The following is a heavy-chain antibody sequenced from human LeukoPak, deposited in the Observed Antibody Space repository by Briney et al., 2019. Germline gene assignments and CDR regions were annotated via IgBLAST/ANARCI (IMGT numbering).Heavy chain of an antibody. CDR1: GFTFSNYA. D-gene: IGHD2/OR15-2a*01. V-gene: IGHV3-23*01. CDR2: ISGSGGST. Sequence: GGSLRLSCAASGFTFSNYAMSWVRQAPGKGLEWVSTISGSGGSTYYADSVKGRFTISRDNAKNSLYLQMNSLRAEDTAVYYCARDFLGLNWFDPWGQGTLVTVSS. J-gene: IGHJ5*02. CDR3: ARDFLGLNWFDP.